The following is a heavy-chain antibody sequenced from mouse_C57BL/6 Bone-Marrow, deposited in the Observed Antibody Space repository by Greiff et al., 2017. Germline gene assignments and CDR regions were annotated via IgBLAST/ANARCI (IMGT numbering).Heavy chain of an antibody. D-gene: IGHD2-1*01. CDR2: IYPGNSDT. Sequence: EVQLQQSGTVLARPGASVKMSCKTSGYTFTSYWMHWVKQRPGQGLEWIGAIYPGNSDTSYNQKFKGKAKLTAVTSASTAYMKLSSLTNEDSAVYSCTNHYGSYGAWFAYWGQGTMVTVSA. CDR3: TNHYGSYGAWFAY. V-gene: IGHV1-5*01. CDR1: GYTFTSYW. J-gene: IGHJ3*01.